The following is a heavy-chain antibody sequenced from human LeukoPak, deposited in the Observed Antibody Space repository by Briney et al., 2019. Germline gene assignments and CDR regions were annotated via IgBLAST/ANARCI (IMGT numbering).Heavy chain of an antibody. D-gene: IGHD5-24*01. V-gene: IGHV3-48*04. CDR3: ARDVYGDGYNSFDY. J-gene: IGHJ4*02. CDR2: IHSSSGTV. Sequence: GGSLRLSCAASGFTFSSHNMQWVRQAPGKGLEWVSYIHSSSGTVYYADSVKGRFTISRDNAQNSLYLQMNSLRAEDTAVYYCARDVYGDGYNSFDYWGLGILVTVSS. CDR1: GFTFSSHN.